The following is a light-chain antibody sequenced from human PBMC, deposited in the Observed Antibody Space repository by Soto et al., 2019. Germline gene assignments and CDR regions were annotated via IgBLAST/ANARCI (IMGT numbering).Light chain of an antibody. V-gene: IGKV1-17*03. J-gene: IGKJ5*01. Sequence: IHVAQSPSAISSSLGETVASSFRASQDINNYLAWFQQKTGKVTKRLIYTAYNLKSGVTSRFSGSGSGTELTITIRRMKPEDFDTYYCLPHKSYPITFGQGTRLEI. CDR3: LPHKSYPIT. CDR1: QDINNY. CDR2: TAY.